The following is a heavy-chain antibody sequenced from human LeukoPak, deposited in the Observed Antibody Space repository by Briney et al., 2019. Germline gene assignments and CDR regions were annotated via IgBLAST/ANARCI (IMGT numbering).Heavy chain of an antibody. J-gene: IGHJ4*02. CDR2: IYTSGST. CDR1: GGSIRSAIYY. Sequence: PSQTLSLTCNVSGGSIRSAIYYWSWIRQPAGKGLEWIGRIYTSGSTNYNPSLKGRVTISVDTSKNQLSLKLSSVTAADTAVYYCARDPLYSNYYGSGSYYSYWGQGTLVTVSS. CDR3: ARDPLYSNYYGSGSYYSY. V-gene: IGHV4-61*02. D-gene: IGHD3-10*01.